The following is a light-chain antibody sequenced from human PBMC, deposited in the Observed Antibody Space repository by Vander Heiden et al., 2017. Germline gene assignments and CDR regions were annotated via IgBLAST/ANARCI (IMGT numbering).Light chain of an antibody. CDR1: SSNIGAGYD. J-gene: IGLJ2*01. V-gene: IGLV1-40*01. Sequence: QSVLTQPPSVSGAPGQRVTISCTGSSSNIGAGYDVHWYQQLPGTAPKLLIYGNSNRPSGVPDRFSGSKSGTSASLAIPGLQAEDEADYYCQSYDSSLSGGVFGGGTKLTVL. CDR3: QSYDSSLSGGV. CDR2: GNS.